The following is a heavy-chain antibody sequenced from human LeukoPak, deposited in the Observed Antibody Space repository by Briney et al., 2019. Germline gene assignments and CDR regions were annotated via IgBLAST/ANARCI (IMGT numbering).Heavy chain of an antibody. J-gene: IGHJ6*02. Sequence: SETLSLTCTVSGGSISSYYWSWIRQPPGKGLEWIGYIYYSGSTNYNPSLKSRVTISVDTSKNQFSLELSSVTAADTAVYYCARNLRYRGYDFTDPLYYYYYGMDVWGQGTTVTVSS. CDR3: ARNLRYRGYDFTDPLYYYYYGMDV. D-gene: IGHD5-12*01. CDR2: IYYSGST. CDR1: GGSISSYY. V-gene: IGHV4-59*08.